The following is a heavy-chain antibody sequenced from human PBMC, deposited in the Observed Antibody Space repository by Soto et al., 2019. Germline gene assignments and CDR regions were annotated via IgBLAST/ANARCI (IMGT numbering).Heavy chain of an antibody. D-gene: IGHD1-7*01. CDR1: GFTFSSYD. CDR3: VRRVSGNYDY. J-gene: IGHJ4*02. V-gene: IGHV3-64*01. Sequence: EVQLAESGGGMVQPGGSLRLSCVASGFTFSSYDMHWVRQAPGKGLEYVSSISSNGGTTYYGNSVKGRFTISRDNSKNTLYLQMGSLRAEDMAGYYRVRRVSGNYDYWGQGTLVTVSS. CDR2: ISSNGGTT.